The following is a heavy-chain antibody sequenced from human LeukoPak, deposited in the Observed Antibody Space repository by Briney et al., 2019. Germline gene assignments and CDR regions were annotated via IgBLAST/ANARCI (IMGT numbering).Heavy chain of an antibody. J-gene: IGHJ4*02. CDR2: ISAYTGNT. D-gene: IGHD2-15*01. Sequence: ASVKVSCKASGYTFTSSGISWVRQAPGHGLEWMGWISAYTGNTNYAQKIQSRVIMTTDTSTSTAYMELRSLTSDYTAVYYCVRVYFDYAGIVVVVAATPLGYWGQGTLVTVSS. CDR1: GYTFTSSG. V-gene: IGHV1-18*01. CDR3: VRVYFDYAGIVVVVAATPLGY.